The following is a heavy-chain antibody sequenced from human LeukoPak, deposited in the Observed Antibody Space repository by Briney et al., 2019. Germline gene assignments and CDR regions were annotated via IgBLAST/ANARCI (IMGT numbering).Heavy chain of an antibody. CDR3: ARAGDYLHCYYYYGMDV. D-gene: IGHD4-17*01. J-gene: IGHJ6*04. CDR2: ISSSSSYT. Sequence: GGSLRLSCAASGFTFSDYYMSWIRQAPGKGLEWVSYISSSSSYTNYADSVKGRFTISRDNAKNSLYLQMNSLRAEDTAVYYCARAGDYLHCYYYYGMDVWGKGTTVTVSS. CDR1: GFTFSDYY. V-gene: IGHV3-11*06.